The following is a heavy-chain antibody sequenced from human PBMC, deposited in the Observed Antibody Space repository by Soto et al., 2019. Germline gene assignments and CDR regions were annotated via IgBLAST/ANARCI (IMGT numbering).Heavy chain of an antibody. D-gene: IGHD6-19*01. CDR1: GFTVSSNY. CDR3: ARVGTRYSSGGY. CDR2: IYSGGST. V-gene: IGHV3-53*01. Sequence: GGSLRLSCAASGFTVSSNYMSWVRQAPGKGLEWVSVIYSGGSTYYADSVKGRFTISRDNSKNTLYLQMNSLRAEDTAVYYCARVGTRYSSGGYWGQGTLVTVSS. J-gene: IGHJ4*02.